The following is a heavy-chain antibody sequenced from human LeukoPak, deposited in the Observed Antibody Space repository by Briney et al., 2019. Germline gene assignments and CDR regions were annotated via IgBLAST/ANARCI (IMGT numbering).Heavy chain of an antibody. J-gene: IGHJ4*02. CDR1: GNYW. V-gene: IGHV3-74*01. Sequence: GGSLRLSCAASGNYWMHWVRQAPGEGLVWVSHINSDGSWTGYADSVKGRFTISRDSAKNTLYLQMNSLRAEDTAVYYCVRAWDYWGQGTLVTVSS. CDR2: INSDGSWT. CDR3: VRAWDY.